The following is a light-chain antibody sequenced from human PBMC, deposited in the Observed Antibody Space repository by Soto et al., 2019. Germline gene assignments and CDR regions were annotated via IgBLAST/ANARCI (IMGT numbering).Light chain of an antibody. Sequence: DIEMTQSPSSLSASVGDRVTITCRTSQGISNYFAWYQQKPGKVPKLLIYDASTWQSGVPSRISSGRSGTDFTLSISSRQPEDVSTYYCQKYNGGPLTFGQGTEVEIK. J-gene: IGKJ1*01. V-gene: IGKV1-27*01. CDR3: QKYNGGPLT. CDR2: DAS. CDR1: QGISNY.